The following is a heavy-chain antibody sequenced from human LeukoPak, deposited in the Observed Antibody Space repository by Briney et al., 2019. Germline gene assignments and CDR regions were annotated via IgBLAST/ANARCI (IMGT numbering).Heavy chain of an antibody. V-gene: IGHV2-70*11. CDR2: IDWDDDK. Sequence: SGPTLVNPPQTLTPTCTFSGFSLSTSRMCVSWIRQPPGKALEWLARIDWDDDKYYSTSLKTRLTISKDTSKNQVVLTMTNMDPLDTATYYCARGQYDSRNYYYMDVWGKGTTVTISS. CDR1: GFSLSTSRMC. D-gene: IGHD3-16*01. J-gene: IGHJ6*03. CDR3: ARGQYDSRNYYYMDV.